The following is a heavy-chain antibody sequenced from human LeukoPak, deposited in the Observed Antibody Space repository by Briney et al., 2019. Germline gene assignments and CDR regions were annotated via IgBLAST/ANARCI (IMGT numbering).Heavy chain of an antibody. CDR1: GYTFTGYY. J-gene: IGHJ6*03. D-gene: IGHD5-12*01. CDR2: INPNSGNT. V-gene: IGHV1-8*03. CDR3: ARGFLDIVATMFSRVAWYYYYYYMDV. Sequence: ASVKVSCKASGYTFTGYYMHWVRQAPGQGLEWMGWINPNSGNTGYAQKFQGRVTITRNTSISTAYMELSSLRSEDTAVYYCARGFLDIVATMFSRVAWYYYYYYMDVWGKGTTVTVSS.